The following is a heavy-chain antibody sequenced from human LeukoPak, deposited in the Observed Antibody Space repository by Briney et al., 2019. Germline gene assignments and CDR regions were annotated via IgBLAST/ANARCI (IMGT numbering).Heavy chain of an antibody. V-gene: IGHV1-2*02. CDR2: INPNSSGT. CDR1: GYTFTGYY. J-gene: IGHJ4*02. D-gene: IGHD3-16*01. Sequence: ASVKVSCKASGYTFTGYYVHWVRQAPGQGLEWMGWINPNSSGTKYAQKFQGRVTMTRDTSISTVYMELSRLGSDDTAVFYCATSMGYATGFDYWGLGTLVTVSS. CDR3: ATSMGYATGFDY.